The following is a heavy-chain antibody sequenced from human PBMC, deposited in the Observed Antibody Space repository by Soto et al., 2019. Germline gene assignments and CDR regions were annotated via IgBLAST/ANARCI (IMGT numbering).Heavy chain of an antibody. CDR2: ISASGGNI. J-gene: IGHJ2*01. D-gene: IGHD3-16*01. CDR3: AKVAGGLGYFDL. Sequence: EVQLLESGGCLARPGGSLRLSCVASGFIFSDYAMTWIRRAPGKGLEWVGTISASGGNIEYTDSLKGRFTISRDNSKKTVYLQINGLTADDTAVHYCAKVAGGLGYFDLWGRGTLVTVSS. CDR1: GFIFSDYA. V-gene: IGHV3-23*01.